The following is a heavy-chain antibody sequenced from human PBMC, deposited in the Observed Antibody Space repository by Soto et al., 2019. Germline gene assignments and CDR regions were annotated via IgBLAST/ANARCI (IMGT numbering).Heavy chain of an antibody. Sequence: SETLSLACTVSGGSISSYYWSWIRQPPGKGLEWIGYIYYSGSTNYNPSLKSRVTISVDTSKNQFSLKLSSVTAADTAVYYCARLLGPPSYSYHGMAVGAKRTRVTGSS. CDR2: IYYSGST. CDR3: ARLLGPPSYSYHGMAV. J-gene: IGHJ6*04. CDR1: GGSISSYY. V-gene: IGHV4-59*01.